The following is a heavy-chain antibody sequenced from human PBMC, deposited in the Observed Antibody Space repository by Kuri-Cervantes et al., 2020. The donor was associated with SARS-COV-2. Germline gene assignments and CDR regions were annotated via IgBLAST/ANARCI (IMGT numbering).Heavy chain of an antibody. D-gene: IGHD3-22*01. V-gene: IGHV1-69*05. CDR1: GYTFTSYG. CDR2: IIPIFGTA. J-gene: IGHJ4*02. CDR3: AEDYYDGSGYKVD. Sequence: KVSCKASGYTFTSYGISWVRQAPGQGLEWMGGIIPIFGTANYAQKFQGRVTITTDESTSTAYMELSSLRSEDTAVYYCAEDYYDGSGYKVDWGQGTLVTVSS.